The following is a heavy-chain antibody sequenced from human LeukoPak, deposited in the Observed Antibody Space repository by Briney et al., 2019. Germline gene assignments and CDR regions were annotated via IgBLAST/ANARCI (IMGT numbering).Heavy chain of an antibody. CDR3: ARDFDYGDY. CDR2: ITGDSKYI. J-gene: IGHJ4*02. Sequence: GGSLRLSCAASGFTFSSYSMNWVRQAPGKGLEWVSSITGDSKYIYYADSVRGRFTISRDNAKNSLYLQMNRLRAEDTAVYYCARDFDYGDYWGQGTLVTVSS. V-gene: IGHV3-21*01. CDR1: GFTFSSYS.